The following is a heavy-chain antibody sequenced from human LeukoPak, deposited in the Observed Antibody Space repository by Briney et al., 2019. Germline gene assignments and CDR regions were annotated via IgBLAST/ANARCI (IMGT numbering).Heavy chain of an antibody. CDR2: IKPDGSEK. V-gene: IGHV3-7*01. D-gene: IGHD2-15*01. CDR3: ARVLVTATSLTYDGFDM. Sequence: GGSLRLSCAASGFTFSSYWMSWVRQTPGKGLEWVANIKPDGSEKYYVDSVKGRFTISRDNAKNSLYLQMNSLRAEDTAVYYCARVLVTATSLTYDGFDMWGQGTMVTVSS. J-gene: IGHJ3*02. CDR1: GFTFSSYW.